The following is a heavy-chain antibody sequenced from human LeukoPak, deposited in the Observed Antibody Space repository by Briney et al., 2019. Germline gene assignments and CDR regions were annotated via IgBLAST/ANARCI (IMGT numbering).Heavy chain of an antibody. V-gene: IGHV3-23*01. CDR3: ARDRDWNQRPDYYYYGMDV. CDR1: GFTFSSYA. D-gene: IGHD1-1*01. J-gene: IGHJ6*02. CDR2: ISGSGGST. Sequence: PGGSLRLSCAASGFTFSSYAMSWVRQAPGKGLEWVSAISGSGGSTYYADSVKGRFTISRDNSKNTLYLQMNSLRAEDTAVYYCARDRDWNQRPDYYYYGMDVWGQGTTVTVSS.